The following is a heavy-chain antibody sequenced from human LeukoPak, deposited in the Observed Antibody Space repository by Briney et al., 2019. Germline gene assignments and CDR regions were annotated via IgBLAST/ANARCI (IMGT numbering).Heavy chain of an antibody. CDR3: AKDVLYSRSPGWFDP. Sequence: GGSLRLSCAASGFTFSSYVMNWLRQAPGKGLEWVSGISGSGSNTYYADSVKGRFTISRDNSNNTMYLQMSSLRAEDTAVYRCAKDVLYSRSPGWFDPWGQGTLVTVSS. CDR2: ISGSGSNT. CDR1: GFTFSSYV. D-gene: IGHD6-13*01. V-gene: IGHV3-23*01. J-gene: IGHJ5*02.